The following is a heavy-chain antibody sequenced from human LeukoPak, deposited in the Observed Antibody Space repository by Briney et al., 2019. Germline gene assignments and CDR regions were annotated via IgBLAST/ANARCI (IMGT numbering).Heavy chain of an antibody. CDR3: ARDTDGFESGYGYCYYHGMDV. Sequence: GGSLRLSCAASEFTFSTYSMNWVRQAPGKGLEWVSSISSSSGYIYYADSVKGRFTISRDNAKNSLYLQMNSLRAEDTAVYYCARDTDGFESGYGYCYYHGMDVWGQGTTVTVSS. CDR1: EFTFSTYS. V-gene: IGHV3-21*04. CDR2: ISSSSGYI. D-gene: IGHD3-3*01. J-gene: IGHJ6*02.